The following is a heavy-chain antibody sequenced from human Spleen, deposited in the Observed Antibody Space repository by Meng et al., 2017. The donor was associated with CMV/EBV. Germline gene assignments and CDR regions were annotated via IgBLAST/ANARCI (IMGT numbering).Heavy chain of an antibody. V-gene: IGHV4-39*07. CDR3: ARAPSYYDFWSGLY. J-gene: IGHJ4*02. Sequence: QLQLQESGPGLVKPSETLSLTCTVSGGSISSSSYYWGWIRQPPGKGLEWIGSIYTSGSTYYNPSLKSRVTISVDTSKNQFSLKLSSVTAADTAVYYCARAPSYYDFWSGLYWGQGTLVTVSS. D-gene: IGHD3-3*01. CDR1: GGSISSSSYY. CDR2: IYTSGST.